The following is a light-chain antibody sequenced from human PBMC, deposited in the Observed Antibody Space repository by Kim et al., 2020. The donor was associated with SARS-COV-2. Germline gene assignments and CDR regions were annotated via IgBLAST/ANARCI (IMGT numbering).Light chain of an antibody. Sequence: SVSPGPTASVTGSGVRLGRKYVCWNQHKPGQSPEVVIYQDTKRPSGIPERFSGSNSGNTATLTISGTQDVDEADYYCQVWDSTTTVFGGGTQLTVL. V-gene: IGLV3-1*01. CDR1: RLGRKY. CDR3: QVWDSTTTV. CDR2: QDT. J-gene: IGLJ2*01.